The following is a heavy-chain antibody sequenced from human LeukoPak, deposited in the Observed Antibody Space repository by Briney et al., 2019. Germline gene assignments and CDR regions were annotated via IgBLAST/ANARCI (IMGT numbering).Heavy chain of an antibody. CDR1: GYTFTTYY. CDR3: ARVSTALRYFDWLVGGEPGPADY. D-gene: IGHD3-9*01. J-gene: IGHJ4*02. V-gene: IGHV1-2*02. CDR2: INPNSGGT. Sequence: GASVNVSCKASGYTFTTYYMHWVRQAPGQGLEWMGWINPNSGGTNHAQKFQGRVTMTRDTSISTAYMELSRLRSDDTAVYYCARVSTALRYFDWLVGGEPGPADYWGQGTLVTVSS.